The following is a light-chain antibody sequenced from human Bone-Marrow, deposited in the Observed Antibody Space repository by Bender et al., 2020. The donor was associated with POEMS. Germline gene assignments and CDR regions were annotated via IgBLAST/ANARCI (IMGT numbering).Light chain of an antibody. CDR1: NIGIKS. CDR3: QVWDSSSDHVV. Sequence: SYVLTQPPSVSVAPGKTAKLTCVGNNIGIKSVHWYQQKAGQAPVLVVYDDDDRPSGIPERFSGSNSGNTATLTISRVEAGDEADYYCQVWDSSSDHVVFGGGTNLTVL. V-gene: IGLV3-21*03. J-gene: IGLJ3*02. CDR2: DDD.